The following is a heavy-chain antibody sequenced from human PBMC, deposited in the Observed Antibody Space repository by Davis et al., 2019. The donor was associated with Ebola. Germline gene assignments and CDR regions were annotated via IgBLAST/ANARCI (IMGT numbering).Heavy chain of an antibody. CDR1: GVKFDDHA. V-gene: IGHV3-9*01. CDR2: ISWDSGAI. CDR3: AKDVYADIGHGFEA. D-gene: IGHD2-2*01. J-gene: IGHJ6*02. Sequence: SLKISCIASGVKFDDHAMSWVRQRPGRGPEWVSGISWDSGAIVYAESVEGRFTISRDNAKNSLYLQMNSLRAEDTALYYCAKDVYADIGHGFEAWGQGTTVTVSS.